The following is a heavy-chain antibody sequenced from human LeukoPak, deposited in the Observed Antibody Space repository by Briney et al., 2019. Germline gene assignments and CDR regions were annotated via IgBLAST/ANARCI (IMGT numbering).Heavy chain of an antibody. CDR3: TRVPQGCSSTSCYFGY. V-gene: IGHV3-49*04. CDR1: GFTFGDYA. D-gene: IGHD2-2*01. CDR2: IRSKAYGGTT. Sequence: GGSLRLSCTASGFTFGDYAMSWVRQAPGKGLEWVGFIRSKAYGGTTEYAASVKGRFTISRDDSKSIAYLQMNSLKTEDTAVYYCTRVPQGCSSTSCYFGYWGQGTLVTVSS. J-gene: IGHJ4*02.